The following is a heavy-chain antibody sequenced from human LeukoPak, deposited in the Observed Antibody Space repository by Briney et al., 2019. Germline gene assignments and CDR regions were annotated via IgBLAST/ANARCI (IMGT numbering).Heavy chain of an antibody. D-gene: IGHD1-26*01. V-gene: IGHV3-30*02. CDR1: GFTFSNYG. CDR2: IWSGGTDK. Sequence: SGGSLRLSCAASGFTFSNYGMHWVRQAPGKGLEWVAVIWSGGTDKYYADSVKGRFTVSRDNSKNTLYLQMNSLRAEDTAVYYCGKRLTSWEREYWGQGTLVTVSS. J-gene: IGHJ4*02. CDR3: GKRLTSWEREY.